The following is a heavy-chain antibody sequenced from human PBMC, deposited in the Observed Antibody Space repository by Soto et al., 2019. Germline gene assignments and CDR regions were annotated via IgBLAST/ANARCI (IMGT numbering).Heavy chain of an antibody. CDR2: ISGSGDTT. J-gene: IGHJ4*02. V-gene: IGHV3-23*01. CDR3: AKDSRGIAVAGPDF. Sequence: GGSLRLSCAASGFTFGTYTMTWVRQAPGRGLEWVSGISGSGDTTYYADSVKGRFTVSRDNSKNTLYLHMNSLRAEDTALYYSAKDSRGIAVAGPDFWGQGTLVTVSS. D-gene: IGHD6-19*01. CDR1: GFTFGTYT.